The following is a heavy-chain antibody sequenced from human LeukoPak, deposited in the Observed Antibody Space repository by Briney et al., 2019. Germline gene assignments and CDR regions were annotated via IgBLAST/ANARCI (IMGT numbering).Heavy chain of an antibody. CDR1: GFTVSSNY. Sequence: GGSLRLSCAASGFTVSSNYMNWVREAPGKGMEWVSAISGSGGTAYYADSVKGRFTISRDNSKNTLYLQMNSLRAEDTAVYYCAKKGYYDGSGYYMYYFGRWGQGTLVTVSS. CDR2: ISGSGGTA. J-gene: IGHJ4*02. V-gene: IGHV3-23*01. CDR3: AKKGYYDGSGYYMYYFGR. D-gene: IGHD3-22*01.